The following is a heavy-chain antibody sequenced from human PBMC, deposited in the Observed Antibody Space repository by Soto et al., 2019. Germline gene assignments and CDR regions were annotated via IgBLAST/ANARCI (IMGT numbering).Heavy chain of an antibody. CDR2: INHSGST. CDR1: DGSSNNYX. CDR3: ARGGLIRGVLYY. V-gene: IGHV4-34*01. J-gene: IGHJ4*02. Sequence: QVQLQQWGAGLLKPSETLSLTCAVYDGSSNNYXXXXXRQPPGKGLEWIGEINHSGSTNYNASLKSRVTISEDTSKKQFSLELRFVTAADTAVYYCARGGLIRGVLYYWGQGTLVTVSS. D-gene: IGHD3-10*01.